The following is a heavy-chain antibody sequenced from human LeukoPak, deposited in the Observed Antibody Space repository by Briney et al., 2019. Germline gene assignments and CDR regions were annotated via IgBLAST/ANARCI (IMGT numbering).Heavy chain of an antibody. CDR3: ARGASYCTSTSCYTNFYYMDV. Sequence: VASVKVSCKTSGDTFTGYYMHWVRQAPGQGFEWLGWINPSSGGTKYAQKFQGRVTVTRDTSISTAYTDLTSLTSDDTAVYYCARGASYCTSTSCYTNFYYMDVWGKGTTVTVSS. J-gene: IGHJ6*03. CDR1: GDTFTGYY. V-gene: IGHV1-2*02. D-gene: IGHD2-2*02. CDR2: INPSSGGT.